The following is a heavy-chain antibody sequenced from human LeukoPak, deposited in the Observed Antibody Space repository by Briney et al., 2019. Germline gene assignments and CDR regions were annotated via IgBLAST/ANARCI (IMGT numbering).Heavy chain of an antibody. V-gene: IGHV4-59*08. J-gene: IGHJ4*02. CDR1: GGSSTSYY. CDR3: ARHIPGNPYFDY. Sequence: PSVTLSRNCTVSGGSSTSYYWSWIPQPPGKGLEGSGYIYHSGSTNYNPPLKSRVTISVETSKNQFSLRLRSVTAADTAVYYCARHIPGNPYFDYWGQGTLVTVSS. CDR2: IYHSGST. D-gene: IGHD2/OR15-2a*01.